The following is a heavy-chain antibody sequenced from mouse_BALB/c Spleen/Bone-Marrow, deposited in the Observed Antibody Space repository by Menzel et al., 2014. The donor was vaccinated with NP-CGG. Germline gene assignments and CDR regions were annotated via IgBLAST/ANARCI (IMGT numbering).Heavy chain of an antibody. D-gene: IGHD2-3*01. J-gene: IGHJ4*01. CDR3: ARWLLPYGLDY. CDR1: GFNIKDTY. CDR2: IDPANGNT. V-gene: IGHV14-3*02. Sequence: EVQVVESGAELVKPGASVKLSCTAPGFNIKDTYMHWVKQRPEQGLEWIGRIDPANGNTKYDPKFQGKATITADTSSNTAYLQLSSLTSEDTAVYYCARWLLPYGLDYWGQGTSVTVSS.